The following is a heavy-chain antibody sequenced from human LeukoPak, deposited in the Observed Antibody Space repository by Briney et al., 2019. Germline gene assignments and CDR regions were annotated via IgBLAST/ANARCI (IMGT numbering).Heavy chain of an antibody. CDR2: IYYSGST. CDR3: ARRGTNWGRFDY. J-gene: IGHJ4*02. V-gene: IGHV4-59*08. CDR1: GGSISRYY. Sequence: TSETLSLTCTVSGGSISRYYWSWIRQSPGKGLEWIGYIYYSGSTNYNPSLKSRVTISVDTSKNQFSLKLSSVTAADTAVYYCARRGTNWGRFDYWGQGTLVTVSS. D-gene: IGHD7-27*01.